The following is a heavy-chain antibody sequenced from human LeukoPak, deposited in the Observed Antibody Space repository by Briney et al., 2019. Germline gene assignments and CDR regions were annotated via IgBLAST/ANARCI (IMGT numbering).Heavy chain of an antibody. Sequence: SVKVSCKASGGTFSSYAISWVRQAPGQGLEWMGGIIPIFGTANYAQKFQGRVTITADESTSTAYMELSSLRSEDTAVYYCARELVGYSYGRSYYYGMDVWGQGTTVTVSS. V-gene: IGHV1-69*13. CDR3: ARELVGYSYGRSYYYGMDV. CDR1: GGTFSSYA. CDR2: IIPIFGTA. D-gene: IGHD5-18*01. J-gene: IGHJ6*02.